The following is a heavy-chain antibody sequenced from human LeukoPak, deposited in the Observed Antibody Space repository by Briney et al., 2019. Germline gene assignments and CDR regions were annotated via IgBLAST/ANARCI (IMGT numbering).Heavy chain of an antibody. Sequence: SETLSLTCTVSGGSVNSGTYYWSWIRQPPGKGLEWVRNIYYSGSAYYNPSLKSRVTISVDTSKNQFSLKLSSVTAADTAVYYCARKPIVNSAWYYFDYWGQGTLVTVSS. CDR2: IYYSGSA. CDR3: ARKPIVNSAWYYFDY. CDR1: GGSVNSGTYY. D-gene: IGHD3-22*01. J-gene: IGHJ4*02. V-gene: IGHV4-39*07.